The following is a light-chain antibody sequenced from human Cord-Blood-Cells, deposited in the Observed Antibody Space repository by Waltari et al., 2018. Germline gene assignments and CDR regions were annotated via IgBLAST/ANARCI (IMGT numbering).Light chain of an antibody. CDR2: GAS. V-gene: IGKV3-15*01. Sequence: EIVMTQSPATLSVSPGERATLSCRASQSVSSNFAWYQQKPGQAPRLLIYGASTRATGIPARFSGSGSGTDFTLTISSLQSEDFAVYDCQQYNNWWTFGQGTKVEIK. CDR3: QQYNNWWT. CDR1: QSVSSN. J-gene: IGKJ1*01.